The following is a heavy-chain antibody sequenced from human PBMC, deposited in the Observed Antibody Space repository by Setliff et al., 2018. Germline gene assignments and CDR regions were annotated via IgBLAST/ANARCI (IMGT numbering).Heavy chain of an antibody. D-gene: IGHD3-3*01. CDR1: GGTFSSYA. V-gene: IGHV1-69*06. J-gene: IGHJ6*03. CDR3: ARGRHPPWSGYPYYYMDV. Sequence: ASVKVSCKASGGTFSSYAISWVRQAPGQGLERMGRIIPIFGTANYAQKFQGRVTITADKSTSTAYMELSSLRSEDTAVYYCARGRHPPWSGYPYYYMDVWGKGTTVTVSS. CDR2: IIPIFGTA.